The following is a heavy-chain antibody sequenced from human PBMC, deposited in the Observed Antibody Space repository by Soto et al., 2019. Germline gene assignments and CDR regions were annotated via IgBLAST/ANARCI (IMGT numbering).Heavy chain of an antibody. CDR3: AKGPQAGYYDSGTFFSSVP. CDR1: GGSFHGYY. D-gene: IGHD3-10*01. V-gene: IGHV4-34*01. Sequence: SETLSLTCAVYGGSFHGYYWSWIRQPPGKGLEWIGEINHSGRAHYNTTFKSRVSNSVHPSNNQMSLQLGSVSAAATAVYYCAKGPQAGYYDSGTFFSSVPWGQGTLVTLSP. J-gene: IGHJ5*02. CDR2: INHSGRA.